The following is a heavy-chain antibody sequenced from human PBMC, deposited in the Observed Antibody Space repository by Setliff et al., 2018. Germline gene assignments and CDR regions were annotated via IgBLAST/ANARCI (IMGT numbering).Heavy chain of an antibody. D-gene: IGHD3-3*01. Sequence: SETLSLTCTVSSGSISSGDYYWSWIRQPPGKGLEWIGRIYTSGSTNYNPSLKSRVTVSVDTSKNQFSLKLSSVTAADTAVYYCARPLYYNFWSGYPDYWGQGILVTVSS. CDR2: IYTSGST. CDR1: SGSISSGDYY. J-gene: IGHJ4*02. CDR3: ARPLYYNFWSGYPDY. V-gene: IGHV4-61*02.